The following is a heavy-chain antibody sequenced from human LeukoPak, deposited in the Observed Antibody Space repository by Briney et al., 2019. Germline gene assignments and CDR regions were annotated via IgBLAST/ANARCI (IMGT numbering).Heavy chain of an antibody. V-gene: IGHV3-9*01. Sequence: GGSLRLSCAASGSTFDNYAMHWVRQAPGKGLEWLSIISWNSGYIGYADSVKGRFTISRGNAKKSLDLQMNSLRAEDTAFYYCAKVRGTYSSGYFFDYWGQGTLVTVSS. D-gene: IGHD6-19*01. CDR3: AKVRGTYSSGYFFDY. CDR2: ISWNSGYI. J-gene: IGHJ4*02. CDR1: GSTFDNYA.